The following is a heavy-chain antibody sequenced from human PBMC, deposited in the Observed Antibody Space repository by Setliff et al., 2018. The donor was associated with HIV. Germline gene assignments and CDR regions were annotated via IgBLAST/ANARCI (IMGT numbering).Heavy chain of an antibody. V-gene: IGHV4-39*02. CDR3: ARDRKVLYGQGLDSYMDV. D-gene: IGHD3-10*01. Sequence: SETLSLTCTVSGGSISSSSYYWGWIRQPPGKGLEWIGFSQTTGNTKYNPSLRRRVSIFFDSPKNQFSLSLQSVTAADSAVYYCARDRKVLYGQGLDSYMDVWGKGATVTVSS. CDR2: SQTTGNT. J-gene: IGHJ6*04. CDR1: GGSISSSSYY.